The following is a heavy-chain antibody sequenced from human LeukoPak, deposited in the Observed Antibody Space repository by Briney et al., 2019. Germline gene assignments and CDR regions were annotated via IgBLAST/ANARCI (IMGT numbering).Heavy chain of an antibody. CDR2: IYYSGST. V-gene: IGHV4-59*01. D-gene: IGHD6-13*01. CDR3: ARSRSFKYYFDY. CDR1: GGSISSYY. J-gene: IGHJ4*02. Sequence: ASETLSLTCTVSGGSISSYYWSWIRQPPGKGLEWIGYIYYSGSTNYNPSLKSRVTISVDTSKNQFSLKLSSVTAADTAVYYCARSRSFKYYFDYWGQGTLVTVSS.